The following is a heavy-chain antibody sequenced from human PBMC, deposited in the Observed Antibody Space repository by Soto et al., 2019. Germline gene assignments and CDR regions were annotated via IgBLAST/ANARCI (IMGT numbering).Heavy chain of an antibody. D-gene: IGHD3-3*01. Sequence: SVKVSCKTSGFMFTSSAVQWVRQARGQRLEWIGWLVVGSGNTHYAQHFQERVTLTRDMSTGTAYMELRSLRSEDTAVYYCAAVPVLRCFEWLPASFAYWGQGTMVIVSA. V-gene: IGHV1-58*01. CDR1: GFMFTSSA. CDR3: AAVPVLRCFEWLPASFAY. J-gene: IGHJ4*02. CDR2: LVVGSGNT.